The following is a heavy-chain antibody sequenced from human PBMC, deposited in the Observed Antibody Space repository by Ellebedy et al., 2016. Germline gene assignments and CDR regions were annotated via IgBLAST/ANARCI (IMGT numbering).Heavy chain of an antibody. J-gene: IGHJ4*02. CDR2: INGRGTSR. CDR3: AKDLRGRYDSSGYYYGIFDV. D-gene: IGHD3-22*01. V-gene: IGHV3-23*01. Sequence: GGSLRLSCVGSGFTFDNHAVSWVRQAPGKGLEWVSVINGRGTSRNEADSVKGRFIISRDNSKNTVYLQMNSLRAEDTAVYFCAKDLRGRYDSSGYYYGIFDVWGQGTLVTVSS. CDR1: GFTFDNHA.